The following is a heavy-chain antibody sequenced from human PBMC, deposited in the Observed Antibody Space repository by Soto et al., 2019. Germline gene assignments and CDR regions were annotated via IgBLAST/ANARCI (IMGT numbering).Heavy chain of an antibody. V-gene: IGHV3-48*01. Sequence: GESLKISCAASGFTFSSYSMNWVRQAPGKGLEWVSYISSSSSTIYYADSVKGRFTISRDNAKNSLYLQMNSLRAEDTAVYYCARDSGYDFGYFDYWGQGTLVTVSS. CDR2: ISSSSSTI. D-gene: IGHD5-12*01. J-gene: IGHJ4*02. CDR3: ARDSGYDFGYFDY. CDR1: GFTFSSYS.